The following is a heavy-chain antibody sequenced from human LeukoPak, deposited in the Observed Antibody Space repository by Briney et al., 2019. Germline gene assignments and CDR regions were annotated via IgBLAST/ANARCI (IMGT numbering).Heavy chain of an antibody. V-gene: IGHV3-NL1*01. CDR3: AALARDY. CDR1: GVTFSSYG. J-gene: IGHJ4*02. D-gene: IGHD3-3*02. Sequence: GRSLRLSCAASGVTFSSYGMHWVRQAPGKGLGGVSGMHEDGSTYYSDSVKGRFTISRDNSKNTLYLQMNSLSVKDTAVYYCAALARDYWGQGTLVTVSS. CDR2: MHEDGST.